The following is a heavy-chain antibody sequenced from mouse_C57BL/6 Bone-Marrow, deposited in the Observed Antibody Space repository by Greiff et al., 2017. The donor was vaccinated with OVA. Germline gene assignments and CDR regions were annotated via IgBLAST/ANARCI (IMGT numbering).Heavy chain of an antibody. CDR3: AKPEDYDGFAY. J-gene: IGHJ3*01. Sequence: VQGVESGPGLVAPSQSLSITCTVSGFSLTSYGVSWVRQPPGKGLEWLGVICGDGSTTYHSAPISRLSTSKDNSKSQVFLKLNRLQTDDAATYSCAKPEDYDGFAYWGQGTLVTVSA. V-gene: IGHV2-3*01. D-gene: IGHD2-4*01. CDR2: ICGDGST. CDR1: GFSLTSYG.